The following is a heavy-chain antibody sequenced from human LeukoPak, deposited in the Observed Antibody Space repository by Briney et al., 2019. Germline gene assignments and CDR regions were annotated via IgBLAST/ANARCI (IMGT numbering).Heavy chain of an antibody. CDR2: ISSGSSTI. CDR1: GFTLSTYS. V-gene: IGHV3-48*02. J-gene: IGHJ4*02. Sequence: PGGSLRLSCAASGFTLSTYSMNWVRQAPGKGLEWVSYISSGSSTIYYADSVKGRFTISRDNAKNSLYLQINSLRDEDTAVYYCARVIRGYSSTWYVDYWGQGTLVTVSS. D-gene: IGHD6-13*01. CDR3: ARVIRGYSSTWYVDY.